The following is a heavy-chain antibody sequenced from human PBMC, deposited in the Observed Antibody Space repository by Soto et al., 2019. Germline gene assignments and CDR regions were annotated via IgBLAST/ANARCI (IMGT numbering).Heavy chain of an antibody. CDR1: GGTFSTSA. CDR2: IMPVFPTP. V-gene: IGHV1-69*12. Sequence: QVQLVQSGAEVKKPGSSVKVSCKASGGTFSTSAISWVRQAPGQGLEWVGGIMPVFPTPDYAQKFQGRVTITADESTTTAYLELTSLRXXXXXXXXXXXXXXXXXXXXXXXXXXXVXGQGTAIT. J-gene: IGHJ6*02. CDR3: XXXXXXXXXXXXXXXXXXV.